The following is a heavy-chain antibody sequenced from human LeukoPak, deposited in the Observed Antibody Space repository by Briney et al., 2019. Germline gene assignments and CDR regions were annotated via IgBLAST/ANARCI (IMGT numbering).Heavy chain of an antibody. CDR1: GYTLTELS. J-gene: IGHJ4*02. D-gene: IGHD3-22*01. Sequence: GXSVKVSCKVSGYTLTELSMHWVRQAPGKGLEWMGGFDPEDGETIYAQKFQGRVTMTEDTSTDTAYMELSSLRSEDTAVYYCATSSPLASYYYDSSGYYPFDYWGQGTLVTVSS. V-gene: IGHV1-24*01. CDR2: FDPEDGET. CDR3: ATSSPLASYYYDSSGYYPFDY.